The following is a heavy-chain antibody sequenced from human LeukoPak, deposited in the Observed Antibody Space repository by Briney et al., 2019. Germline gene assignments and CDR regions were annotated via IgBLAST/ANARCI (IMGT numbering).Heavy chain of an antibody. J-gene: IGHJ3*02. CDR3: ARESVVVTRVNAFDI. CDR1: GFTVSSNY. CDR2: IYSGGST. D-gene: IGHD2-21*02. V-gene: IGHV3-53*01. Sequence: GGSLRLSCAASGFTVSSNYMSWVRQAPGKGLEWVSVIYSGGSTYYADSVKGRFTISRDNSKNTLYLQMNSLRAEDTAVYYCARESVVVTRVNAFDIWGQGKMVNVSS.